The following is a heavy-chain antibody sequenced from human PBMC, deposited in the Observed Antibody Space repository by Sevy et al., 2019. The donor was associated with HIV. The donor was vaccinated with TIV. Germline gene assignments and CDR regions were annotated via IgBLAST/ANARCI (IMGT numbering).Heavy chain of an antibody. D-gene: IGHD1-26*01. CDR2: LYPGDSDT. CDR1: GYSFTSYW. CDR3: ARRSTGIVGTHFDY. J-gene: IGHJ4*02. Sequence: GESLKISCKGSGYSFTSYWIGWVRQMPGKGLEWMGILYPGDSDTRYSPSFQGQVTISANKSLSTAYLQGSSLKASDTAMYYCARRSTGIVGTHFDYWGQGTLVTVSS. V-gene: IGHV5-51*01.